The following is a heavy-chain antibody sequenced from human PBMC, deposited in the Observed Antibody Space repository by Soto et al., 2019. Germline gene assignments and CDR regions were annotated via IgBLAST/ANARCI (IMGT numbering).Heavy chain of an antibody. D-gene: IGHD3-10*01. J-gene: IGHJ5*02. CDR3: ARGPRSTLVLFLTMVRGVRSNWFDP. V-gene: IGHV4-4*02. CDR1: GYSISSSNW. CDR2: INHSGST. Sequence: SETLSLTCAVSGYSISSSNWWGWIRQPPGKGLEWIGEINHSGSTNYNPSLKSRVTISVDTSKNQFSLKLSSVTAADTAVYYYARGPRSTLVLFLTMVRGVRSNWFDPWGQGTLVTVSS.